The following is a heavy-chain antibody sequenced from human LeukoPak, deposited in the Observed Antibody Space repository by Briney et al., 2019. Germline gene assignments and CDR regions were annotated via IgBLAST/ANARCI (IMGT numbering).Heavy chain of an antibody. CDR2: IQQDGSEK. V-gene: IGHV3-7*04. Sequence: GESLRLSCAASGFTFSDYWMSWVRQAPGKGLEWVANIQQDGSEKYYVDSVKGRFTISRDNAKKSLFLQVSSLRGEDTAVYYCARDRGFSYGIDFWGQGTLVTVSS. CDR1: GFTFSDYW. J-gene: IGHJ4*02. CDR3: ARDRGFSYGIDF. D-gene: IGHD5-18*01.